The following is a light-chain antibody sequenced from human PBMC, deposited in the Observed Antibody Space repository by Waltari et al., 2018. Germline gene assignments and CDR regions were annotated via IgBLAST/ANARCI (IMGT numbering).Light chain of an antibody. J-gene: IGKJ1*01. V-gene: IGKV3-15*01. CDR1: QSIGSN. CDR3: QQYNNWPET. CDR2: GAS. Sequence: DIVMTQSPATLSVSPGERATPPPRASQSIGSNLAWYQPKPGQAPRFLIYGASTRATGIPVRFSGSGSGTEFTLTISSLQSADFAVYFCQQYNNWPETFGQGTKVEIK.